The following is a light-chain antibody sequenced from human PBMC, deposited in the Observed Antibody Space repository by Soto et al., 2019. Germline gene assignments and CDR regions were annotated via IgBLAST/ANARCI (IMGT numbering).Light chain of an antibody. CDR2: AAS. V-gene: IGKV1-39*01. CDR1: QSISSY. CDR3: QQNYSSFMYT. Sequence: DIQMTQSPSSLSASVGDRVTITCRASQSISSYLNWYQQKPGKAPKILIYAASSLQSGVPPRFSGSGSGTYFTLTISSLLPEDVATYYCQQNYSSFMYTFGRGTNLEIK. J-gene: IGKJ2*01.